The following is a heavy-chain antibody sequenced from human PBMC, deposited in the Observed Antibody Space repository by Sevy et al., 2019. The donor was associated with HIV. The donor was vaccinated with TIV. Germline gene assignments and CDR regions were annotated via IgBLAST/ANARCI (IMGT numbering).Heavy chain of an antibody. Sequence: SETLALTCAVYGGSFSGYYWSWIRQPPGKGLEWIGEINHSGSTNYNPSLKSRVTISVDTSKNQFSLKLSSVTAADTAVYYCARVKFFVSRWGQGTLVTVSS. CDR2: INHSGST. D-gene: IGHD3-16*01. V-gene: IGHV4-34*01. J-gene: IGHJ4*02. CDR1: GGSFSGYY. CDR3: ARVKFFVSR.